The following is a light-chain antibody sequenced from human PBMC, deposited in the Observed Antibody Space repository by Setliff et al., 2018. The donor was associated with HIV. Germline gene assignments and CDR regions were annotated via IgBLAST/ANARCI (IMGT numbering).Light chain of an antibody. CDR1: SSDIGGYNF. J-gene: IGLJ1*01. CDR3: SSYTSSSPYV. Sequence: QSALTQPASVSGSPGQSITISCTGTSSDIGGYNFVSWYQHHPGKAAKQMIYEVTNRPSGVSNRCSGSKSGNTASLTISVLQADDEADYYCSSYTSSSPYVFGTGTKVTV. V-gene: IGLV2-14*01. CDR2: EVT.